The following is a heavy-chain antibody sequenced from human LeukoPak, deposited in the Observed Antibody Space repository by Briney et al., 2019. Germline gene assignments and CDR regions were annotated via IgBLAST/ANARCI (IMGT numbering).Heavy chain of an antibody. Sequence: GGSLKISCKGSGYSFTSYWIGWVRQLPGKGLEGVGIIYPGDSDTRYSPSFQGQVTISADKSISTAYLQWSSLKASDTAMYYCARQSAVTAATNWFDPWGQGTLVTVSS. CDR1: GYSFTSYW. D-gene: IGHD2-2*01. V-gene: IGHV5-51*01. CDR3: ARQSAVTAATNWFDP. J-gene: IGHJ5*02. CDR2: IYPGDSDT.